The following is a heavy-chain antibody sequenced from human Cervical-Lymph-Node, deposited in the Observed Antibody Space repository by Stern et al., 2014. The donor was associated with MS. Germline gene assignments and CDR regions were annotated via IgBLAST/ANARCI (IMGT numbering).Heavy chain of an antibody. CDR1: GGSLRSYY. D-gene: IGHD2-15*01. CDR3: AREGEYCSGSRCYPFLDY. J-gene: IGHJ4*02. V-gene: IGHV4-59*01. CDR2: VSNTGAV. Sequence: QLQLQESGPGLVKPSETLSLTCTVSGGSLRSYYWNWIRQAPGKGPAWLGVVSNTGAVNYNPSLSSRVAMSVDTSKNQFSLTVSSVTAADTAVYYCAREGEYCSGSRCYPFLDYWGQGTLVTVSS.